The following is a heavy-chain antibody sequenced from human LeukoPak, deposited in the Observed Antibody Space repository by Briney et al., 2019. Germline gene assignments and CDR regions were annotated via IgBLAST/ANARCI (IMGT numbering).Heavy chain of an antibody. CDR2: IYSGGST. D-gene: IGHD6-6*01. V-gene: IGHV3-53*01. J-gene: IGHJ4*02. CDR1: GFTFSSYA. Sequence: GGSLRLSCAASGFTFSSYAMSWVRQAPGKGLEWVSVIYSGGSTYYADSVKGRFTISRDNSKNTLYLQMNSLRAEDTAVYYCAREWYSSSSPYFDYWGQGTLVTVSS. CDR3: AREWYSSSSPYFDY.